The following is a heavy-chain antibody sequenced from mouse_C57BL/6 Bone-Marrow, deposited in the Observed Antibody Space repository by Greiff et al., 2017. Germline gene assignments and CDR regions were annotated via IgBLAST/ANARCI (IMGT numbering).Heavy chain of an antibody. V-gene: IGHV1-55*01. J-gene: IGHJ4*01. CDR3: AREDDGYYLYYAMDY. Sequence: QVQLQQPGAELVKPGASVKMSCKASGYTFTSYWITWVKQRPGQGLEWIGDIYPGSGSTNYNEKFKSKATLTVETSSSTAYMQLSSLTSEDSAVYYCAREDDGYYLYYAMDYWGQGTSVTVSA. D-gene: IGHD2-3*01. CDR1: GYTFTSYW. CDR2: IYPGSGST.